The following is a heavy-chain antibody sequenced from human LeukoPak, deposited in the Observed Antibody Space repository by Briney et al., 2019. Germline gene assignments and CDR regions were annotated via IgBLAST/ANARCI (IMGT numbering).Heavy chain of an antibody. D-gene: IGHD1-26*01. V-gene: IGHV3-23*01. CDR1: GFTFTSYS. CDR3: TKKAQYNGNYPLDY. J-gene: IGHJ4*02. CDR2: ASDRGDYT. Sequence: GGSLRLSCAASGFTFTSYSMSWVRQAPGKGLEWVSGASDRGDYTYYADSVKGRFTISRDNSKNTLYLQMNSLRAEDTALYFCTKKAQYNGNYPLDYWGQGTLVTVSS.